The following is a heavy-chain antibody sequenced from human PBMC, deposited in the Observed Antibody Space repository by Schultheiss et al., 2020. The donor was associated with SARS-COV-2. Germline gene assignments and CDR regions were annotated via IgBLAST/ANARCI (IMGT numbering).Heavy chain of an antibody. CDR2: IYHSGST. V-gene: IGHV4-4*02. CDR1: GGSISSSNW. J-gene: IGHJ6*03. D-gene: IGHD2-2*01. CDR3: ARDFNRYCTSTSCDKGYFYSYMDV. Sequence: SETLSLTCAVSGGSISSSNWWSWVRQPPGKGLEWIGEIYHSGSTNYNPSLKSRVTISVDTSKNQFSLKLSSVTAADTAVYFCARDFNRYCTSTSCDKGYFYSYMDVWGKGTTVTVSS.